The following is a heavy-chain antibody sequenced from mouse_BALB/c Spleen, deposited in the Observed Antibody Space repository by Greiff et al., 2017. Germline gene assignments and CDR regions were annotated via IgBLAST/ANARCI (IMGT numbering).Heavy chain of an antibody. V-gene: IGHV8-13*01. CDR2: IYWDDDK. J-gene: IGHJ1*01. D-gene: IGHD1-2*01. CDR1: GFSLSTFGMG. CDR3: AREASTATGGPYFDV. Sequence: QATLKVSGPGILQPSQTLSLTCSFSGFSLSTFGMGVSWIRQPSGKDLELLAHIYWDDDKHYNPSLKSRLTISKDTSNNQVFLKITTVDTADTATYSCAREASTATGGPYFDVWGAGTTVTVSS.